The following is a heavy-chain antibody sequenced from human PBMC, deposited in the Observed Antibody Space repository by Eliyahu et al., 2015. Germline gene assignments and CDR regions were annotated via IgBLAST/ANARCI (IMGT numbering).Heavy chain of an antibody. V-gene: IGHV4-34*01. D-gene: IGHD2-21*02. CDR3: ASVTSRSF. J-gene: IGHJ4*02. CDR2: INHSGST. Sequence: QVQLQQWGAGLLKPSETLSLTXAVXGGSFRXYHWSXXRQAPGRGLEWIGEINHSGSTYYNSSLRSRVTLSVDTSKNQISLELTSVTAADTAVYYCASVTSRSFWGQGTLVTVSS. CDR1: GGSFRXYH.